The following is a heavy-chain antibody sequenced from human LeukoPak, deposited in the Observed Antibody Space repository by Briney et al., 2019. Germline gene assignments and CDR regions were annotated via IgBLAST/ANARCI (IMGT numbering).Heavy chain of an antibody. Sequence: GGSLRLSCAASGFTFSSYAMSWVRQAPGKGLEWVSAITRAGTTYYADSVKGRFTISRDNSKNTLSLQMNSLRAEDTAVYYCAKNFWSDKYYYYYMDVWGKGTTVTVSS. CDR2: ITRAGTT. V-gene: IGHV3-23*01. CDR3: AKNFWSDKYYYYYMDV. D-gene: IGHD3-3*01. CDR1: GFTFSSYA. J-gene: IGHJ6*03.